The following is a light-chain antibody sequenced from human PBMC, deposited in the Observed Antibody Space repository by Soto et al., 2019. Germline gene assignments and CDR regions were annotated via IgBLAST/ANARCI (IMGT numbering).Light chain of an antibody. CDR3: ASLTTTNFV. Sequence: QSALTQPPSASGSPGQSVTISCTGTSSDIGGYDYVSWYQQHPGKAPKLIIYEVSKRPSGVPDRFSGSKSGNTASLTVSGLQAEDEADYYCASLTTTNFVFGTGTKLTVL. J-gene: IGLJ1*01. CDR1: SSDIGGYDY. V-gene: IGLV2-8*01. CDR2: EVS.